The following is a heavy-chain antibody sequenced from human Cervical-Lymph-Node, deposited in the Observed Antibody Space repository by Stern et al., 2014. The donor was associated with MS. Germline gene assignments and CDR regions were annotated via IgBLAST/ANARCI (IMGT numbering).Heavy chain of an antibody. CDR3: ARHCRDGYNYWWFDP. CDR1: GGSISSSSYY. V-gene: IGHV4-39*01. Sequence: QLQLQESGPGLVKPSETLSLTCTVSGGSISSSSYYWGWIRQPPGKGLEWIGSIYYSGSTYYNPSLKSRVTISVDTSQNQFSLQRSLVTAADTAVYYCARHCRDGYNYWWFDPWGQGTLVTVSS. CDR2: IYYSGST. J-gene: IGHJ5*02. D-gene: IGHD5-24*01.